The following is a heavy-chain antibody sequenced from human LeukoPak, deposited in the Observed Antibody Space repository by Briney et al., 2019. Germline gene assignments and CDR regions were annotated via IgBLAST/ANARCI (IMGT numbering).Heavy chain of an antibody. CDR2: IYPRDGST. CDR1: GYTFTSNY. Sequence: ASVKVSCKASGYTFTSNYIRWVRQAPGQGLEWMGMIYPRDGSTSYAQKFQGRVTVTRDTSTSTVHMELSGLRSEDTAVYYCARDQEGFDYWGQGTLVTVSS. V-gene: IGHV1-46*01. CDR3: ARDQEGFDY. J-gene: IGHJ4*02.